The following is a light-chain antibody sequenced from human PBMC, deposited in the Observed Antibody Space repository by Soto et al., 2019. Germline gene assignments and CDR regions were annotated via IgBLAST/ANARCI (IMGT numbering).Light chain of an antibody. CDR1: QSVSSN. CDR3: QQYNNWPPWT. Sequence: EIGMTQSPATLSVSPGERATLSCRASQSVSSNVAWYQQTPGQAPRLLIYGASTRATGIPARFSGRGSGTEFNLTISGPQSEDCAVYYCQQYNNWPPWTVGQGTNVDIK. CDR2: GAS. V-gene: IGKV3-15*01. J-gene: IGKJ1*01.